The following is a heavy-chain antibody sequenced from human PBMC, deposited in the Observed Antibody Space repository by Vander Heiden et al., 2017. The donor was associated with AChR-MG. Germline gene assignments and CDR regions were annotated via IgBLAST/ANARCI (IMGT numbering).Heavy chain of an antibody. V-gene: IGHV1-2*02. CDR2: INPNTGGT. D-gene: IGHD5-18*01. CDR3: ARAGKATVLGAVKGPLDY. CDR1: GDTFTGYA. Sequence: ADVKTPGASVKVSCKASGDTFTGYAMHWVRQAPGQGLEWMGWINPNTGGTNYAQDFQGRVIMTRDTSISTAYMELSRLRSDDTAIYYCARAGKATVLGAVKGPLDYWGQGTLVTVSS. J-gene: IGHJ4*02.